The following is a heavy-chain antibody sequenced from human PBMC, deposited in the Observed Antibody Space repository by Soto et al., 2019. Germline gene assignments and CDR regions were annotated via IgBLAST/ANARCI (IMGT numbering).Heavy chain of an antibody. CDR1: GVTFSSYA. CDR2: ISGSGGST. J-gene: IGHJ4*02. Sequence: EVQLLESGGGLVQPGGSLRLSCAASGVTFSSYAMSWVRQAPGKGLEWVSAISGSGGSTYYADSVKGRFTISRDNSKNTLYLQMNSLRAEDTAVYYCAKDTHAPYYYDSSGPFDYWGQGTLVTVSS. CDR3: AKDTHAPYYYDSSGPFDY. D-gene: IGHD3-22*01. V-gene: IGHV3-23*01.